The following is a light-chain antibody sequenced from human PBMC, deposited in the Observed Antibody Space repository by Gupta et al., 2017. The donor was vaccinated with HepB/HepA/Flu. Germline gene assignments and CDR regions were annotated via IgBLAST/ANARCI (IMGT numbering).Light chain of an antibody. CDR2: EVS. CDR3: SSYAGSNNWV. CDR1: SSDIGAYNY. Sequence: QPALTQPPSASGSAGQSVTLSCTGTSSDIGAYNYVSWYQQHPGKAPKLMFYEVSKRPSGVPDRVSGSKSGNTASLTVSGLQAEDEADYYCSSYAGSNNWVVGGGTKLTVL. V-gene: IGLV2-8*01. J-gene: IGLJ3*02.